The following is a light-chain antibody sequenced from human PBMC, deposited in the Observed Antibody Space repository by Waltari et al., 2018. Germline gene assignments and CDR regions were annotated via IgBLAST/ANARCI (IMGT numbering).Light chain of an antibody. J-gene: IGKJ1*01. V-gene: IGKV3-20*01. Sequence: EIVLTQSPGTLSLSPGERATLSCRASQSISKYLAWYQQKPGQSPRLLIYHASSRAAGIPDRFSGSGDGTDFSLTISRLGPEDFAVYYCQHYESLPVTFGQGTKVEIK. CDR2: HAS. CDR3: QHYESLPVT. CDR1: QSISKY.